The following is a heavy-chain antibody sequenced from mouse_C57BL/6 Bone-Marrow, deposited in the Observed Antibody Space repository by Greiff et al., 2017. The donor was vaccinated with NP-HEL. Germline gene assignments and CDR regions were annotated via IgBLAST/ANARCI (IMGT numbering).Heavy chain of an antibody. J-gene: IGHJ1*03. D-gene: IGHD2-2*01. CDR2: IDPSDSYT. CDR3: ASMVTTAYWYFDV. Sequence: QVQLQQSGAELVMPGASVKLSCKASGYTFTSYWMHWVKQRPGQGLEWIGEIDPSDSYTNYNQKFKGKSTLTVDKSSSTAYMQLSSLTSEDSAVYYCASMVTTAYWYFDVWGTGTTVTVSS. CDR1: GYTFTSYW. V-gene: IGHV1-69*01.